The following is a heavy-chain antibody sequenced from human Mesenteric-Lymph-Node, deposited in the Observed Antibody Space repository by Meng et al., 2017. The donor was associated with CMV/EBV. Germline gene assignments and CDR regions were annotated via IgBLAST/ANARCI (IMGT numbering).Heavy chain of an antibody. CDR1: GGGFNTNV. CDR3: ARAHYDVLTAYLY. D-gene: IGHD3-9*01. V-gene: IGHV1-2*02. J-gene: IGHJ4*02. CDR2: INPNSGGT. Sequence: ASVKVSCKASGGGFNTNVISWVRQAPGQGLEWMGWINPNSGGTNYAQKFQGRVTMTRDTSISTAYMELSRLRSDDTAVYYCARAHYDVLTAYLYWGQGTLVTVSS.